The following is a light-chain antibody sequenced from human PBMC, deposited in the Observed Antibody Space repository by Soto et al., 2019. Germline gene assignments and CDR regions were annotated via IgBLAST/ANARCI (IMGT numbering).Light chain of an antibody. Sequence: EIVMTQSPATLSVSPVERATLSCMASQTVSRNLSWYQQKPCQAPRLLIYGASTRATGIPDRFSGSGSGTEFTLTISSLQSEDLAVYYCQQYNTWLWAFGQGTKVEIK. CDR2: GAS. CDR3: QQYNTWLWA. J-gene: IGKJ1*01. V-gene: IGKV3-15*01. CDR1: QTVSRN.